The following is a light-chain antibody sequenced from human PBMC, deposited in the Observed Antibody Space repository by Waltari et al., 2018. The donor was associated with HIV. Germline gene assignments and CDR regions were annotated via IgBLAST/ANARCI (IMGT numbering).Light chain of an antibody. CDR2: GTS. Sequence: EIVLTQSPGTLSLSPGERATLSCRASQSVSNSYLAWYQQKPGQAPRLLIYGTSSRATGIPDSFSGSGSGTDFTLTISRLEPEDFAVYYCQQYRGSPGFTFGPGTKVDI. J-gene: IGKJ3*01. CDR1: QSVSNSY. CDR3: QQYRGSPGFT. V-gene: IGKV3-20*01.